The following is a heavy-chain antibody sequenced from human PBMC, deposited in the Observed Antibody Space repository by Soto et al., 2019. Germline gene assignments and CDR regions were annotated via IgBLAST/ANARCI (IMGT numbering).Heavy chain of an antibody. CDR1: GITLSNAW. V-gene: IGHV3-15*01. CDR3: ATPRPGSHGYGY. D-gene: IGHD3-16*01. J-gene: IGHJ4*02. Sequence: ESGGGLFKPGGSLRLSVAASGITLSNAWMTWVRQAPGKGREWVGRIKSKADGSTTEYGSPVKDRFIISRDDSENTLDLQMHSLKTEDTAVYYCATPRPGSHGYGYWGQGTLVTVSS. CDR2: IKSKADGSTT.